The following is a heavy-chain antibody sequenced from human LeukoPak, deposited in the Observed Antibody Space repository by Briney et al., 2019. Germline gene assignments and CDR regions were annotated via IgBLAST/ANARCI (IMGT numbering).Heavy chain of an antibody. J-gene: IGHJ4*02. CDR3: ARDGLNEYYFDY. D-gene: IGHD1-1*01. CDR2: IKQDGSEK. Sequence: GGSLRLSCAASGFTFGSYWMSWVRQAPGKGLEWVANIKQDGSEKYYVDSVKGRFTISRDIAKNSLYLQMNSLRAEDTAVYYCARDGLNEYYFDYWGQGTLVTVSS. CDR1: GFTFGSYW. V-gene: IGHV3-7*01.